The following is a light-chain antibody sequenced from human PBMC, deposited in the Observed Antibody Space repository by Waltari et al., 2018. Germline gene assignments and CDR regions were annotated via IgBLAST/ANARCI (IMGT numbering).Light chain of an antibody. CDR3: SSYAGSNMVV. J-gene: IGLJ3*02. Sequence: QSALTQPPSASGSPGQSVTISCTGTSSDVGGYSYFSWYQQYPGRAPKLIIYEVTKRPSGVPDRFSGSKSGNTASLTVSGLQAEDEADYYCSSYAGSNMVVFGGGTKLTVL. CDR1: SSDVGGYSY. V-gene: IGLV2-8*01. CDR2: EVT.